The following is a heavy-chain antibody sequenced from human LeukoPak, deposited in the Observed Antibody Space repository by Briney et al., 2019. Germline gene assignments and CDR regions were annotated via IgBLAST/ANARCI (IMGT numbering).Heavy chain of an antibody. D-gene: IGHD6-13*01. V-gene: IGHV3-15*01. CDR1: GFTFSDAW. Sequence: PGGSLRLSCAASGFTFSDAWMSWDRQAPGKGLEWVGRIKSKTDGGAADYAAPVKGRFTVSRDDSKTTLCLQMNSLKTEDTAVYYCTIDGGPTRSSTWYGYFDSWGQGTLVTVSS. CDR2: IKSKTDGGAA. CDR3: TIDGGPTRSSTWYGYFDS. J-gene: IGHJ4*02.